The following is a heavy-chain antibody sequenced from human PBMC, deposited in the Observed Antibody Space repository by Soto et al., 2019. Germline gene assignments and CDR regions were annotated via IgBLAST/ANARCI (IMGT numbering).Heavy chain of an antibody. CDR3: ASRSPASDY. J-gene: IGHJ4*02. V-gene: IGHV3-33*08. Sequence: PGGSLRLSCAASGFTFRSHSMNWVRQAPGKGLEWVAVIWNDRSNKYYADPVKGRFTISRDNSKNTLYLQMNSLRAEDTAVYYCASRSPASDYWGQGTLVTVSS. CDR2: IWNDRSNK. CDR1: GFTFRSHS.